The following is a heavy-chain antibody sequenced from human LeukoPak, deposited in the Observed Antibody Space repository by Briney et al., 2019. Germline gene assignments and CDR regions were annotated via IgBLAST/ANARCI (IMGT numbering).Heavy chain of an antibody. CDR3: ARANWNGPNWFDP. J-gene: IGHJ5*02. V-gene: IGHV4-4*07. CDR1: GGSFSNHF. Sequence: SETLSLTCSVSGGSFSNHFWSWVRQPAGKGLEWIGRIYPSGNTNYNPSLKSRVTLSVDTSKTQFYLSLSSVTAADTAVYYCARANWNGPNWFDPWGQGTLVTVSS. D-gene: IGHD1-1*01. CDR2: IYPSGNT.